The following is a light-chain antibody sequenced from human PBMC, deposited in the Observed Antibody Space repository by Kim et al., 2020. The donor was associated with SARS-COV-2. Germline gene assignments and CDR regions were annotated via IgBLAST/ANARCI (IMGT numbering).Light chain of an antibody. CDR3: HQYNGWAAGGT. J-gene: IGKJ2*02. Sequence: EIVMTQSPATLSVSPGERATLSCRASESISNNLAWYQHKPGQAPRLLNYGASTRATGIPARFSGSGSGTDFTLTVSSLQSEDCAVYYCHQYNGWAAGGTFGQGTKLEI. V-gene: IGKV3-15*01. CDR2: GAS. CDR1: ESISNN.